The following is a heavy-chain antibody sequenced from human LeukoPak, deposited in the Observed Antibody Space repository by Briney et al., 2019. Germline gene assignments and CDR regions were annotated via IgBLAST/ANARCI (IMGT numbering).Heavy chain of an antibody. CDR2: INPNTGDT. Sequence: ASVKVSCKASGFTFNAHYIHWVRQAPGQGLEWMGWINPNTGDTNFAQKFQGRVTMTRDTSISTAYMELSRLRSDDTAVYYCARVSPSIAAAGLAYYMDVWGKGTTVTVSS. D-gene: IGHD6-13*01. V-gene: IGHV1-2*02. J-gene: IGHJ6*03. CDR3: ARVSPSIAAAGLAYYMDV. CDR1: GFTFNAHY.